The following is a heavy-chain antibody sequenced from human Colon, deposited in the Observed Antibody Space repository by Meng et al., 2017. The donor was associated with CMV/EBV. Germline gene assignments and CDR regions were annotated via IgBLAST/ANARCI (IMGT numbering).Heavy chain of an antibody. Sequence: ASVKVSCKASGYTFTSYGISWVRQAPGQGLEWMGWISAYNGNTNYAQKLQGRVTMTTDTSTSTAYMELRSLRSDDTAVYYCAGVDSGYDYYYYGMDVWGQGTTVTVSS. CDR1: GYTFTSYG. CDR3: AGVDSGYDYYYYGMDV. J-gene: IGHJ6*02. D-gene: IGHD3-22*01. V-gene: IGHV1-18*01. CDR2: ISAYNGNT.